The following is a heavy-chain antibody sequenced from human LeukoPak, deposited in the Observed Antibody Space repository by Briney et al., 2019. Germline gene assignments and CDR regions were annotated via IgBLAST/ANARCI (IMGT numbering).Heavy chain of an antibody. D-gene: IGHD6-19*01. V-gene: IGHV1-69*06. J-gene: IGHJ4*02. CDR3: AGTYSSGWYLGYYFDY. Sequence: SVKVSCKASGGTFSSYAISGVRQAPGQGLEWMGGIIPIFGTANYAQKFQGRVTITADKSTSTAYMELSSLRSEDTAVYYCAGTYSSGWYLGYYFDYWGQGTLVTVSS. CDR1: GGTFSSYA. CDR2: IIPIFGTA.